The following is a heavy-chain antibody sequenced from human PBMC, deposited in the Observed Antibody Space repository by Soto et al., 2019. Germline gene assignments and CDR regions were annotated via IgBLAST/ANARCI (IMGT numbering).Heavy chain of an antibody. CDR3: ARNYGDYPNWFDP. V-gene: IGHV4-30-2*01. CDR1: GDSISSGGYS. D-gene: IGHD4-17*01. Sequence: QLQLQESGSGLVKPSQTLSLTCTVSGDSISSGGYSRSWLRQPPGKGLEWIGYIYQSGSTSYNPSLKSRVTISVDRSKNQFSLKLSSVTAADTAVYYCARNYGDYPNWFDPWGQGTLVTVSS. CDR2: IYQSGST. J-gene: IGHJ5*02.